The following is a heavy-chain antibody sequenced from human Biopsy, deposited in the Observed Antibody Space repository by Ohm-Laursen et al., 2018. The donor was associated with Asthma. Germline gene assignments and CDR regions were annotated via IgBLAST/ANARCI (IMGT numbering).Heavy chain of an antibody. CDR3: ARGKTWGRSYYFDL. J-gene: IGHJ4*02. Sequence: SLRLSCTASGFTFHNYVMHWVRQAPGKGLEWVAGIFFDGSNKYYADSVKGRFTISRDNSKDTLYLQVNSLRGDDTAVYYCARGKTWGRSYYFDLWGQGTLVTVSS. V-gene: IGHV3-30-3*01. CDR1: GFTFHNYV. D-gene: IGHD6-6*01. CDR2: IFFDGSNK.